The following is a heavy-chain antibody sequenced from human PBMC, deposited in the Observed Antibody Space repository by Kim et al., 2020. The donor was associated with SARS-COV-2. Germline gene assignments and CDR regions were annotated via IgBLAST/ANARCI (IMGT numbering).Heavy chain of an antibody. V-gene: IGHV4-34*04. CDR1: VGSFSGYH. Sequence: SETLSLTCAVYVGSFSGYHWSWIRQPPGKGLEWIGEIAHTGATSHNPSLKSRAAISVDRSKNQISLQLKSGSAADTAVYFCARGWVGVVPSPILGRGPHYDYFAMALWGKGTTVTVSS. CDR3: ARGWVGVVPSPILGRGPHYDYFAMAL. D-gene: IGHD3-3*01. CDR2: IAHTGAT. J-gene: IGHJ6*04.